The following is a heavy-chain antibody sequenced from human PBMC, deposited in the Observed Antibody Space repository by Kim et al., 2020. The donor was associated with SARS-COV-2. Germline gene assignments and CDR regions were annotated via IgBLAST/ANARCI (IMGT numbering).Heavy chain of an antibody. CDR1: GFTVSSNY. CDR3: ARRNVVVTDHDAFDI. V-gene: IGHV3-53*04. Sequence: GGSLRLSCAASGFTVSSNYMSWVRQAPGKGLEWVSVIYSGGSTYYADSVKGRFTISRHNSKNTLYLQMNSLRAEDTAVYYCARRNVVVTDHDAFDIWGQGTMVTVSS. D-gene: IGHD2-21*02. J-gene: IGHJ3*02. CDR2: IYSGGST.